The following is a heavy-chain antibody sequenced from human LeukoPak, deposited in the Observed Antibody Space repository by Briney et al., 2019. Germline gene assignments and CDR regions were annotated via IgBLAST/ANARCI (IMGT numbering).Heavy chain of an antibody. V-gene: IGHV3-64*01. CDR3: VRVSAAFDI. CDR1: GFTFSSYA. J-gene: IGHJ3*02. CDR2: ISSNGGST. D-gene: IGHD3-16*02. Sequence: GGSLRLSCAASGFTFSSYAMHWVRQAPGKGLEYVSAISSNGGSTYYANSVKGRFTISRDNSKNTLYLRMGSLRAEDMAVYYCVRVSAAFDIWGQGTMVTVSS.